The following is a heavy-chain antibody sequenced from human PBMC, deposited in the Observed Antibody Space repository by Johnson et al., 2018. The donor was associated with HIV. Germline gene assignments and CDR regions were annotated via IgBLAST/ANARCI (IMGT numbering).Heavy chain of an antibody. CDR1: GFTFSSYW. CDR2: IKTDGSST. J-gene: IGHJ3*02. D-gene: IGHD6-6*01. V-gene: IGHV3-74*01. Sequence: VQLVESGGGLVQPGGSLRLSCAASGFTFSSYWMHWVHQAPGKGLVWVSRIKTDGSSTSYADSVKDRFTISRDNAKNSLYLQMNSLRAEDTAVYFCARDRKWVAAHSGDAFDIWGQGTMVTVSS. CDR3: ARDRKWVAAHSGDAFDI.